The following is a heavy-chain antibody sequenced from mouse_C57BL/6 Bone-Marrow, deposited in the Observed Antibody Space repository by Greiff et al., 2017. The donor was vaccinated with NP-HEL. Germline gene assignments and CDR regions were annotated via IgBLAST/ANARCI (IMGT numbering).Heavy chain of an antibody. CDR2: INPSSGYT. V-gene: IGHV1-7*01. Sequence: VQLQQSGAELAKPGASVTLSCKASGYTFTSYWMHWVKQRPGQGLEWIGYINPSSGYTKYNQKFKDKATLTADKSSSTAYMQLSSLTYEDAAIYYCASSYYDGSSYEGYWYFDVWGTGTTVTVSS. CDR3: ASSYYDGSSYEGYWYFDV. D-gene: IGHD1-1*01. J-gene: IGHJ1*03. CDR1: GYTFTSYW.